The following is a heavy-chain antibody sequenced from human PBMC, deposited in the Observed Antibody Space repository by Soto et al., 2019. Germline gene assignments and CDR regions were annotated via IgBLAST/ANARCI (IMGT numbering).Heavy chain of an antibody. CDR1: GGSISSSSYY. D-gene: IGHD6-13*01. CDR3: ARQEDSSSWYGTYYYYYGMDV. J-gene: IGHJ6*02. V-gene: IGHV4-39*01. CDR2: IYYSGST. Sequence: SETLSLTCTVPGGSISSSSYYWGWIRQPPGKGLEWIGSIYYSGSTYYNPSLKSRVTISVDTSKNQFSLKLSSVTAADTAVYYCARQEDSSSWYGTYYYYYGMDVWGQGTTVT.